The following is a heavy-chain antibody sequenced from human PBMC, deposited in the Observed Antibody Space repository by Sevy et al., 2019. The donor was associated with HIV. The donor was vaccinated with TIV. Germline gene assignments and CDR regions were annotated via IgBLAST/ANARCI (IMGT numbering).Heavy chain of an antibody. Sequence: QLGGPLRLSCAASGFTFSANWMNWVRQAPGKGLEWVANIKADGSDKHYVDSVEGRFTISTDNAKNLLVLQMNSLRVEDTAVYYCAHETFGRFESWGQGTLVTVSS. CDR2: IKADGSDK. D-gene: IGHD3-16*01. CDR1: GFTFSANW. V-gene: IGHV3-7*01. J-gene: IGHJ4*02. CDR3: AHETFGRFES.